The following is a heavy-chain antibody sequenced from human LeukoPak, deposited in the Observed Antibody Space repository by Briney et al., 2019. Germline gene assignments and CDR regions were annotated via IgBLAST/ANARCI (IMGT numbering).Heavy chain of an antibody. V-gene: IGHV1-69*04. CDR3: ARLGDASSGWFDY. J-gene: IGHJ5*01. D-gene: IGHD6-19*01. CDR2: INPILGIA. CDR1: GGTFSSYA. Sequence: SVKVSCKASGGTFSSYAISWVRQAPGQGLEWMGRINPILGIANYAQKFQGRVTITADKSTSTAYMELSSLRSEDTAVYYCARLGDASSGWFDYWGRGTLVTVSS.